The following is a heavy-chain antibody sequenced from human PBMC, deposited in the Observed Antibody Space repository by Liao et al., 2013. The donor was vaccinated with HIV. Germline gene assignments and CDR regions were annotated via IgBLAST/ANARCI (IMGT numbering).Heavy chain of an antibody. CDR3: AREQYGGFDY. CDR2: LYYSGST. V-gene: IGHV4-39*07. CDR1: GGSITSGSYY. J-gene: IGHJ4*02. D-gene: IGHD3-10*01. Sequence: QVQLQESGPGLVKPSQTLSLTCTVSGGSITSGSYYWGWIRQPPGRGLEWIGSLYYSGSTYYNPSLKSRVTISVDTSKNQFSLRLSSVAAADTAVYFCAREQYGGFDYWGQGTLVTVSS.